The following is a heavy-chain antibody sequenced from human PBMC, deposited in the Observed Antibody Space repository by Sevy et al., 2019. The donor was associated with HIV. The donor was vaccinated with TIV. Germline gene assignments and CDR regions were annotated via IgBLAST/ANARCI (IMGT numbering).Heavy chain of an antibody. CDR3: ARGVQTYDAFDI. Sequence: GGSLRLSCAASGFTFSTYNMNWVRQAPGKGLEWVSFISGISNYIYYADSVKGRFTISRDNAKNSLYLQMNSLRAEDTAIYYCARGVQTYDAFDIWGQGTMLTVSS. V-gene: IGHV3-21*01. CDR2: ISGISNYI. J-gene: IGHJ3*02. CDR1: GFTFSTYN. D-gene: IGHD6-6*01.